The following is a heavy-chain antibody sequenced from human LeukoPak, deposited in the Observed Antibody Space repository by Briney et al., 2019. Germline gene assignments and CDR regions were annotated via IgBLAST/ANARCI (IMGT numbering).Heavy chain of an antibody. V-gene: IGHV4-59*12. Sequence: SETLSLTCTVSGGSISSYYWSWIRQLPGKGLEWIGYIYYSGSTNYNPSLKSRVTMSVDTSKNQFSLKLSSVTAADTAVYYCARGGLYSNYEAEYFQHWGRGTLVTVSS. D-gene: IGHD4-11*01. CDR3: ARGGLYSNYEAEYFQH. CDR1: GGSISSYY. CDR2: IYYSGST. J-gene: IGHJ1*01.